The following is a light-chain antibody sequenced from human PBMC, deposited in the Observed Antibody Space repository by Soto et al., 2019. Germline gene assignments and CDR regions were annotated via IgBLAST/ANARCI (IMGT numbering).Light chain of an antibody. CDR2: GAS. Sequence: EIVMTQSPGTLSMSPGERATLSCRASQSVSRNLAWYQQKPGQAPRLLIYGASTRATGISARFSGSGSGTEFTRTISSMQSEEFGVYYCQQYNDWPPLFTFGPGTKVDI. J-gene: IGKJ3*01. CDR1: QSVSRN. V-gene: IGKV3-15*01. CDR3: QQYNDWPPLFT.